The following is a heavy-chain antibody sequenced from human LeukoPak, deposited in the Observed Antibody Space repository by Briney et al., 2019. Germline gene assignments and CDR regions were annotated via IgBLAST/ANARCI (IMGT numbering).Heavy chain of an antibody. CDR1: GFTFSSYA. CDR3: AREIGSDYAGLVAFES. V-gene: IGHV3-30*03. D-gene: IGHD4-17*01. J-gene: IGHJ4*02. Sequence: GGSLRLSCAASGFTFSSYAMSWVRQAPGKGLEWVAVISYDGTNKYYADSVKGRFTISRDNSKNTLYLQMNSLRPEDAAVYYCAREIGSDYAGLVAFESWGQGTLVTVSS. CDR2: ISYDGTNK.